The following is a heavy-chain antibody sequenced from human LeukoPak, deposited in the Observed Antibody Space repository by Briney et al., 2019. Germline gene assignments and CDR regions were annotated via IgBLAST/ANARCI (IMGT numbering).Heavy chain of an antibody. V-gene: IGHV3-15*01. CDR2: IKSKTDGGTT. Sequence: GGSLRLSCSASGFTFTNAWMSWVRQAPGKGLKWVGRIKSKTDGGTTDYAAPVKGRFSISRDDSKNTLYLQMNSLKSEDTVVYYCQGGRFWGQGTLVTVSS. J-gene: IGHJ4*02. CDR1: GFTFTNAW. D-gene: IGHD1-26*01. CDR3: QGGRF.